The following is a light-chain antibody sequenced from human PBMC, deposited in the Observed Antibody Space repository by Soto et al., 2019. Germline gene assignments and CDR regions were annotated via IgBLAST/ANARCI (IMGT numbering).Light chain of an antibody. CDR1: QSVTSSF. CDR3: HQYNNLWT. Sequence: EIVLTQSPGTLSLSPGERATLSCRSSQSVTSSFLAWYQQKPCQAPRLLXYGASSRATGIPDRFSGSGSGADFTLTISDVQPEDFAVYYCHQYNNLWTFGQGTKVDIK. V-gene: IGKV3-20*01. J-gene: IGKJ1*01. CDR2: GAS.